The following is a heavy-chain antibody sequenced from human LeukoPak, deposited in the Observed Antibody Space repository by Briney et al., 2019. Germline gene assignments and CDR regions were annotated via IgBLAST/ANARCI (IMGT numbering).Heavy chain of an antibody. J-gene: IGHJ5*02. CDR2: IYTSGST. V-gene: IGHV4-61*02. D-gene: IGHD3-3*01. Sequence: PSQTLSLTCTVSGGSISSGSYYWSWIRQPAGKGLQWIERIYTSGSTNYNPSLKSRVTISVDTSKNQFSLKLSSVTAADTAVYYCASAYYDFWSGYQGWFDPWGQGTLVTVSS. CDR1: GGSISSGSYY. CDR3: ASAYYDFWSGYQGWFDP.